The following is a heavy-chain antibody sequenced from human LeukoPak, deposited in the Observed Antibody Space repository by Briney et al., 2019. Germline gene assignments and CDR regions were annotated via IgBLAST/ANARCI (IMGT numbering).Heavy chain of an antibody. V-gene: IGHV4-38-2*02. Sequence: PSETLSLTCAVSSYSISSGYYWGWIRQPPGKALEWIGNIHHSGSTYYSPSLESRVTISLDTSKNQFPLRLSSVTAADTAVYYCARDQSYGRHYFDYWGQGILVTVSS. D-gene: IGHD5-18*01. J-gene: IGHJ4*02. CDR2: IHHSGST. CDR3: ARDQSYGRHYFDY. CDR1: SYSISSGYY.